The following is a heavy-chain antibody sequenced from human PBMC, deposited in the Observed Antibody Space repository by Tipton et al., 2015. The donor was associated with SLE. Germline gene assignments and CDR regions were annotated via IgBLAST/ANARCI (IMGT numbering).Heavy chain of an antibody. CDR3: AGAVGTAAGLRDY. D-gene: IGHD6-13*01. J-gene: IGHJ4*02. V-gene: IGHV4-34*01. CDR2: IADTGSP. Sequence: TLSLTCAVYGGSFSGYHWTWIRQPPGQGLEWIGEIADTGSPNYNPSLKSRVTISLDTSKSQFSLKLSSVTAADTAVYYCAGAVGTAAGLRDYWGQGTLVTVSS. CDR1: GGSFSGYH.